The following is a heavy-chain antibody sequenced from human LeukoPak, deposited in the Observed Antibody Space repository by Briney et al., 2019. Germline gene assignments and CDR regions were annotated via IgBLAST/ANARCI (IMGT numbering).Heavy chain of an antibody. CDR3: AREGIAAAGTAFDY. V-gene: IGHV3-21*01. Sequence: GGSLRLPCAASGFTFSSYSMNWVRQAPGKGLEWVSSISSSSSYIYYADSVKGRFTISRDNAKNSLYLQMNSLRAEDTAVYYCAREGIAAAGTAFDYWGQGTLVTVSS. D-gene: IGHD6-13*01. J-gene: IGHJ4*02. CDR1: GFTFSSYS. CDR2: ISSSSSYI.